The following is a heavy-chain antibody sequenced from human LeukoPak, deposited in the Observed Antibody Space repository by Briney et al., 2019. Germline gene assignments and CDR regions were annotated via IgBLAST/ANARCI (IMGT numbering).Heavy chain of an antibody. D-gene: IGHD3-10*01. V-gene: IGHV3-48*02. CDR1: GFTFSSYN. CDR2: ISSSSSTI. CDR3: ARDLRLLWFGEFPP. J-gene: IGHJ5*02. Sequence: QPGGSLRLACAASGFTFSSYNMNWVRQAPGKGLEWVSYISSSSSTIYYADSVKGRFTISRDNAKNSLYLQMNSLRDEDTAVYYCARDLRLLWFGEFPPWGQGTLVTVSS.